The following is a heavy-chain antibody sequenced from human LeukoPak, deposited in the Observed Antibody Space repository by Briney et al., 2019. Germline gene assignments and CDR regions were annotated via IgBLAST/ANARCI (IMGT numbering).Heavy chain of an antibody. D-gene: IGHD3-22*01. CDR3: ANAFGGNYYDSSGYWLP. CDR2: ISGSGGST. V-gene: IGHV3-23*01. Sequence: GGSLRLSCAASGFTFSSYAMSWVRQAPGKGLEWVSAISGSGGSTYYADSVKGRFTISRDNSKNTLYLQMNSLRAEDTAVYYCANAFGGNYYDSSGYWLPWGQGTLVTVSS. CDR1: GFTFSSYA. J-gene: IGHJ5*02.